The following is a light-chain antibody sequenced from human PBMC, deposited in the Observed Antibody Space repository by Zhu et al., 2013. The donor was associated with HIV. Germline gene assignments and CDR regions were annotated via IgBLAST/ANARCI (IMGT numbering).Light chain of an antibody. V-gene: IGKV3-15*01. CDR2: DAS. CDR3: QQYNNWPRT. CDR1: QSVRSN. J-gene: IGKJ1*01. Sequence: EIVMTQSPATLSVSAGERATLSCRASQSVRSNLAWYQQKPGQAPRLLIYDASTRATGIPARFSGFGSGTDFTLTISSLQSEDFAVYYCQQYNNWPRTFGQGTKVEVK.